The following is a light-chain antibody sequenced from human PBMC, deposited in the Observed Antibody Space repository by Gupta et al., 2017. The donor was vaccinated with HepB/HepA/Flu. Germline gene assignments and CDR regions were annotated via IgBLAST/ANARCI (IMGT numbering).Light chain of an antibody. Sequence: IQMTQSPSSLSASVGDRVTITCQASQDMSNYLNWYQQKPGKAPKLLIYDASNLETGVPSRFSGSGSGTDFTFTISSLQPEDIATYYCQQYANLNFNFGQGTRLEIK. CDR2: DAS. J-gene: IGKJ5*01. CDR3: QQYANLNFN. V-gene: IGKV1-33*01. CDR1: QDMSNY.